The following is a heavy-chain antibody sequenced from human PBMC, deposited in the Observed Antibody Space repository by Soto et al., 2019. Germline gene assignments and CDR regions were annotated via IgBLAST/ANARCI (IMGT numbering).Heavy chain of an antibody. D-gene: IGHD2-15*01. CDR1: GGSISSSSYY. CDR2: IYYSGST. J-gene: IGHJ4*02. CDR3: ARLGMRYCSGSSCSTPRAFDY. V-gene: IGHV4-39*01. Sequence: QLQLQESGPGLVKPSETLSLTCTVSGGSISSSSYYWGWIRKPPGKGLEWIGSIYYSGSTYYNPSVKSRVSISVDTSNNQIPLKLSTENAADTAVYYCARLGMRYCSGSSCSTPRAFDYWGQGTLVTVSS.